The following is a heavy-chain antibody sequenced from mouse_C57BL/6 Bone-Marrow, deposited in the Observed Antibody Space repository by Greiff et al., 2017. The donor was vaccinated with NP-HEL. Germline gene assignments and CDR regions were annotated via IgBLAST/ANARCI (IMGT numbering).Heavy chain of an antibody. CDR3: ARETVFFAY. Sequence: EVQLQESGPGLVKPSQSLSLTCSVTGYSITSGYYWNWIRQFPGNKLEWMGYISYDGSNNYNPSLKNRISITRDTSKNQFFLKLNSVTTEDTATYYCARETVFFAYWGQGTLVTVSA. CDR1: GYSITSGYY. J-gene: IGHJ3*01. V-gene: IGHV3-6*01. D-gene: IGHD4-1*01. CDR2: ISYDGSN.